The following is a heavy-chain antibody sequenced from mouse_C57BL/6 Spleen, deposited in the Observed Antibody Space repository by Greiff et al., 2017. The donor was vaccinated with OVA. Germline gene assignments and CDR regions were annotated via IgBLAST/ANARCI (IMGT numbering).Heavy chain of an antibody. J-gene: IGHJ3*01. Sequence: QVQLQQPGAELVKPGASVKLSCKASGYTFTSYWMQWVKQRPGQGLEWIGEIDPSDSYTNYNQKFKGKATLTVDPSSSTAYMQLSSLTSEDSAVYYCARGGYDEAWFAYWGQGTLVTVSA. CDR2: IDPSDSYT. CDR3: ARGGYDEAWFAY. CDR1: GYTFTSYW. V-gene: IGHV1-50*01. D-gene: IGHD2-2*01.